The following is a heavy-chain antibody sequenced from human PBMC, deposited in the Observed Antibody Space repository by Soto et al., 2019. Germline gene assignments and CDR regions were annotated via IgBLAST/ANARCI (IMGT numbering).Heavy chain of an antibody. CDR2: ISWNSGSI. V-gene: IGHV3-9*01. J-gene: IGHJ4*02. Sequence: PGGSLRLSCAASGFTFDDYAMHWVRQAPGKDLEWVSGISWNSGSIGYADSVKGRFTISRDNAKNSLYLQMNSLRAEDTALYYCAKAVARGYSYGYPDYWGQGTLVTVSS. D-gene: IGHD5-18*01. CDR1: GFTFDDYA. CDR3: AKAVARGYSYGYPDY.